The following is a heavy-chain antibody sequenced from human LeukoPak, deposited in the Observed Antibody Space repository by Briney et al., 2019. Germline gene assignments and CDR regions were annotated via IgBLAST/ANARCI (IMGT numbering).Heavy chain of an antibody. V-gene: IGHV3-23*01. D-gene: IGHD3-22*01. CDR1: GFTFSNAW. Sequence: GGSLRLSCAASGFTFSNAWMSWVRQAPGKGLEWISGISGSGDYTYQPDSVKGRFTIPRENSKDTLYLQMNSLRAEDTAVYYCAKGGSGYYVFDYWGQGTLVTVSS. J-gene: IGHJ4*02. CDR2: ISGSGDYT. CDR3: AKGGSGYYVFDY.